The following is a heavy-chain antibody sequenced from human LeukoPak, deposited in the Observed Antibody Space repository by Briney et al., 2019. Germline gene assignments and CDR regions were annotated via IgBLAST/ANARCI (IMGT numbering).Heavy chain of an antibody. CDR3: ARGVRNYGSGSYYNVRPFDP. CDR1: GYTFTSYD. V-gene: IGHV1-8*01. J-gene: IGHJ5*02. D-gene: IGHD3-10*01. CDR2: MNPNSGNT. Sequence: ASVKVSCKASGYTFTSYDINWVRQATGQGLEWMGWMNPNSGNTGYAQKFQGRVTMTRNTSISTAYLELSSLRSVDTAVYYWARGVRNYGSGSYYNVRPFDPWGQGTLVTVSS.